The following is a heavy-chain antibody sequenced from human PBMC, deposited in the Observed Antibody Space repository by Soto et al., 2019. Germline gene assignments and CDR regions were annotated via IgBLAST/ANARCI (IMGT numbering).Heavy chain of an antibody. Sequence: SETLSLTCTVSGGSISSSSYYWGWIRQPPGKGLEWIGSIYYSGSTYYNPSLKSRVTISVDTSKNQFSLKLSSVTAADTAVYYCARHAIIITIFGVVVGRATNWFDPWGQGTLVTVSS. CDR2: IYYSGST. J-gene: IGHJ5*02. CDR3: ARHAIIITIFGVVVGRATNWFDP. D-gene: IGHD3-3*01. V-gene: IGHV4-39*01. CDR1: GGSISSSSYY.